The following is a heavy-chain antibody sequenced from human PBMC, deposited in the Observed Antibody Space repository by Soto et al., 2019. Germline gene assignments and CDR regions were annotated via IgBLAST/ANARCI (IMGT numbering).Heavy chain of an antibody. CDR2: INPDGSTT. V-gene: IGHV3-74*01. D-gene: IGHD6-6*01. Sequence: EVQLVESGGGLVQPGGSLRLSCAASGFTFSSYWMHWVRQAPGKGLVWVSRINPDGSTTSHADSVKCRFTISRDNAENTLYLQMHSLRGEDTAVYYCARVSVSSYHFDYWGQGSLVTVSS. CDR3: ARVSVSSYHFDY. CDR1: GFTFSSYW. J-gene: IGHJ4*02.